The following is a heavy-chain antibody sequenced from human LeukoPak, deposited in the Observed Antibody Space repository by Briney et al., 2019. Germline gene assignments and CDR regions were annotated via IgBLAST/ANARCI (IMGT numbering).Heavy chain of an antibody. D-gene: IGHD3-3*01. Sequence: QPGGSLRLSCAASGFTFSSYGMHWVRQAPGKGLEWVAFIRYDGSNKYYADSGKGRFTISRDNSKNTLYLQMNSLRAEDTAVYYCAKDRSYDFGSGYAPNFDYWGQGTLVTVSS. CDR3: AKDRSYDFGSGYAPNFDY. CDR2: IRYDGSNK. CDR1: GFTFSSYG. J-gene: IGHJ4*02. V-gene: IGHV3-30*02.